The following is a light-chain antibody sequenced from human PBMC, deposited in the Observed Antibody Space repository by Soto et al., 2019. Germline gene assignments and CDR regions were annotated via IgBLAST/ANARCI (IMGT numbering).Light chain of an antibody. J-gene: IGKJ4*01. CDR1: QSVLYSTNNKNY. CDR3: QQYYSTPLT. V-gene: IGKV4-1*01. Sequence: DIVMTQSPDALAVSLGERATINCKSSQSVLYSTNNKNYLAWYQQKPGQPPKLLIYWASTRESGVPDRFSGSGSGTDFTLTIRSLHDEDVAVYYCQQYYSTPLTFGGGTKVEIK. CDR2: WAS.